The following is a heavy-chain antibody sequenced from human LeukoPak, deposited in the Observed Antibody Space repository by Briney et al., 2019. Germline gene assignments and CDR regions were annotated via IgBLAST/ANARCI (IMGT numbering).Heavy chain of an antibody. CDR2: ISYDGTKQ. V-gene: IGHV3-30*03. CDR1: GFTFSSYG. D-gene: IGHD3-3*01. CDR3: TRDANDFSPRYYFDY. Sequence: GGSLRLSCAASGFTFSSYGMHWVRQAPGKGLEWVAIISYDGTKQFYADSVKGRFTISRDDSRNTLYLQMNSLRPEDTAVYYCTRDANDFSPRYYFDYWGQGTLVTVSS. J-gene: IGHJ4*02.